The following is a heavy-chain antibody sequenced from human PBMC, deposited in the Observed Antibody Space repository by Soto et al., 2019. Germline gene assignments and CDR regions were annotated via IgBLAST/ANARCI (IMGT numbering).Heavy chain of an antibody. J-gene: IGHJ4*02. D-gene: IGHD3-16*01. CDR2: IGLNSGTI. Sequence: EVQLVESGGGLVQPGGNLRLSCVASGFTFDSYAMNWVRQAPGKGMEWLSYIGLNSGTIEYSDSVEGRFTISRDDSKSSLYLKMNSLRDEDTAVYFCARDHRWAFDSRGRGTRITITS. CDR1: GFTFDSYA. CDR3: ARDHRWAFDS. V-gene: IGHV3-48*02.